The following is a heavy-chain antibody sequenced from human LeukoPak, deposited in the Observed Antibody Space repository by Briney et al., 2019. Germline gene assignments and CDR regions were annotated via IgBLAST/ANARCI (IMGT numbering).Heavy chain of an antibody. V-gene: IGHV1-18*01. D-gene: IGHD6-13*01. CDR3: ARGPYSTTPQFDY. CDR1: GYTFTSYG. CDR2: ISAYNGNT. Sequence: ASVKVSSKASGYTFTSYGISWVRQAPGQGLEWMGWISAYNGNTNYAQKLQGRVTMTRDTSISTAYMELSSLRSDDTAIYYCARGPYSTTPQFDYWDQGWLVTVSS. J-gene: IGHJ4*02.